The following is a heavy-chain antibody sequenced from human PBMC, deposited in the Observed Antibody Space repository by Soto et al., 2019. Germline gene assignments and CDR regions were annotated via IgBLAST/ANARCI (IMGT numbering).Heavy chain of an antibody. J-gene: IGHJ5*02. CDR2: IQFDGSTK. D-gene: IGHD1-26*01. CDR3: AIAAGGSSRAPPET. Sequence: QPQLVESGGGVVQPGRSLRLSCVVSGFTFSHYAMHWVRQAPGKGLEWVTSIQFDGSTKYYADSVKGRFTISRDNSKNTLFLQTDSLRVEDTAVYYCAIAAGGSSRAPPETWGQGTLVTFSS. V-gene: IGHV3-30*03. CDR1: GFTFSHYA.